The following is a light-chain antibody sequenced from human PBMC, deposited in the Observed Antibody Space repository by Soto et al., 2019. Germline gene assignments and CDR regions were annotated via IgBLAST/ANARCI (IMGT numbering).Light chain of an antibody. CDR3: QQYNSWPQT. CDR1: QSVSSSY. J-gene: IGKJ1*01. CDR2: DVS. V-gene: IGKV3-15*01. Sequence: EIVLTQSPGTLSLSPGERATLPCRASQSVSSSYLAWYQQRPGQAPRLLIYDVSTGATGIPARFSGRRSGTEFTLTISSLQSEDFGVYYCQQYNSWPQTFGQGTKV.